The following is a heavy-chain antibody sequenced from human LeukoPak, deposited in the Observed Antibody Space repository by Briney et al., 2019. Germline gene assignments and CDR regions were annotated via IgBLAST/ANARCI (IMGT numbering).Heavy chain of an antibody. CDR1: GYTFTGYY. Sequence: ASVKVSCKASGYTFTGYYMHWVRQAPGQGLEWMGWINPNSGGTSYAQKFQGRVTMTRDTSISTAYMELSRLRSDDTAVYYCARDGGMYDFWRNWFDPWGQGTLVTVSS. CDR2: INPNSGGT. CDR3: ARDGGMYDFWRNWFDP. V-gene: IGHV1-2*02. J-gene: IGHJ5*02. D-gene: IGHD3-3*01.